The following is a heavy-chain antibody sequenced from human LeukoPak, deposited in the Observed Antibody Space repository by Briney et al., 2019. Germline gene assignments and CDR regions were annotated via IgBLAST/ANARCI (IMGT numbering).Heavy chain of an antibody. CDR1: GGTFSSYA. CDR2: IIPIFGTA. CDR3: ARGGRDGPYYFDY. Sequence: ASVKVSCKASGGTFSSYAISWVRQAPGQGLEWMGGIIPIFGTANYAQKFQGGVTITTDESTSTAYMELSSLRSEDTAVYYCARGGRDGPYYFDYWGQGTLVTVSS. D-gene: IGHD5-24*01. J-gene: IGHJ4*02. V-gene: IGHV1-69*05.